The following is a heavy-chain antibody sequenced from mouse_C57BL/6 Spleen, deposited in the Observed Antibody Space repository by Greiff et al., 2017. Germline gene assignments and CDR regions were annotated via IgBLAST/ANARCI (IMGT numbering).Heavy chain of an antibody. Sequence: EVMLVESGAELVRPGASVKLSCTASGFNIKDDYMHWVKQRPEQGLEWIGWIDPENGDTEYASKFQGKATITADTSSNTAYLQLSSLTSEDTAVYYCTTGGRDYWGQGTTLTVSS. CDR2: IDPENGDT. V-gene: IGHV14-4*01. CDR3: TTGGRDY. D-gene: IGHD1-1*02. J-gene: IGHJ2*01. CDR1: GFNIKDDY.